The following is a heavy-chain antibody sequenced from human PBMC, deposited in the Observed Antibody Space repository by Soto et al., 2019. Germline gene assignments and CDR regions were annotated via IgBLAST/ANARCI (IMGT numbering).Heavy chain of an antibody. J-gene: IGHJ5*02. V-gene: IGHV3-30*18. D-gene: IGHD4-17*01. CDR2: ISYDGSNK. CDR3: AKAPTVTTFDP. CDR1: GFTFSSYG. Sequence: QVQLVESGGGAVQPGRSLRLSCAASGFTFSSYGMHWVRQAPGKGLEWVAVISYDGSNKYYADSVKGRFTISRDNSKNTLYLQMNSLRAEDTAVYYCAKAPTVTTFDPWGQGTLVTVSS.